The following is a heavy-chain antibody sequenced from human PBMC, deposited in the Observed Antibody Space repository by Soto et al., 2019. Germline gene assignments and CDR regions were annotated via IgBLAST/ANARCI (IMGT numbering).Heavy chain of an antibody. CDR3: AREVNSSTARGPNGFDP. V-gene: IGHV4-4*02. J-gene: IGHJ5*02. Sequence: QVQLQESGPGLVQPSGTLSLTCAVSGDSINNSHWWSWVRQTPGKGLEWIGATYHSGTTNYNLSLKTRVTISIDKSKNQFSLKMNSVTAADPAVYYCAREVNSSTARGPNGFDPWGQGTLVTVSS. CDR1: GDSINNSHW. D-gene: IGHD6-13*01. CDR2: TYHSGTT.